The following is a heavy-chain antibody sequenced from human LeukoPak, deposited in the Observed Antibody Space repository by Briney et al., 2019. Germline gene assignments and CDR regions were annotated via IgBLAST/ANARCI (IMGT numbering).Heavy chain of an antibody. CDR2: ISYDGSSQ. CDR1: GFTFSSYG. J-gene: IGHJ4*02. V-gene: IGHV3-30*03. Sequence: PGGSLRLSCAASGFTFSSYGMHWVRQAPGKGLEWVAVISYDGSSQDYADSVKGRFTISRDNSKNTLYLQMNSLTVEDTAVYYCARDYDILTGYYTAPFDYWGQGTLVTVSS. CDR3: ARDYDILTGYYTAPFDY. D-gene: IGHD3-9*01.